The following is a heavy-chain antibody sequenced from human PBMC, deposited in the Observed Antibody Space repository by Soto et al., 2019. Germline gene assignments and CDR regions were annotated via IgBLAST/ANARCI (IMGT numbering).Heavy chain of an antibody. D-gene: IGHD1-26*01. Sequence: QLQLQESGSGLVKPSQTLSLTCAVSGGSISSGGYSWSWIRQPPGKGLEWIGYIYHSGSTYYNPSLKSRATISVARSKTQFPLKLSSVTAADTAVYYCAAGGGLPRYYWGQGTLVTVSS. CDR1: GGSISSGGYS. CDR2: IYHSGST. J-gene: IGHJ4*02. V-gene: IGHV4-30-2*01. CDR3: AAGGGLPRYY.